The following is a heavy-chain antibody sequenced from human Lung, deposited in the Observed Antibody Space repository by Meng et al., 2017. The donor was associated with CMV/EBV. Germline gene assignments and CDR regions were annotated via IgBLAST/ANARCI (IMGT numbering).Heavy chain of an antibody. V-gene: IGHV4-4*07. D-gene: IGHD6-19*01. CDR2: IYTSGTT. CDR1: GGSISSYY. CDR3: ARAEADTGNFDY. J-gene: IGHJ4*02. Sequence: QVQLQESGLGQVKPSETLSLTCTVSGGSISSYYWSWIRQSAGKGLEWIGRIYTSGTTIYNPSLKSRLTLSLDTSKNQFSLKLNSVTAADTAVYYCARAEADTGNFDYWGQGTLVTVSS.